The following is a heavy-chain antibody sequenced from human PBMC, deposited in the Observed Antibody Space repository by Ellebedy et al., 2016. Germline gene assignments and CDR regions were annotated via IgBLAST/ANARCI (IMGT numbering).Heavy chain of an antibody. V-gene: IGHV3-48*04. CDR1: GFTFSSYS. D-gene: IGHD6-13*01. CDR3: AREGIKQQLPIADY. Sequence: GGSLRLXCAASGFTFSSYSMNWVRQAPGKGLEWVSYISSSSSTIYYADSVKGRFTISRDNAKNSLYLQMNSLRAEDTAVYYCAREGIKQQLPIADYWGQGTLVTVSS. J-gene: IGHJ4*02. CDR2: ISSSSSTI.